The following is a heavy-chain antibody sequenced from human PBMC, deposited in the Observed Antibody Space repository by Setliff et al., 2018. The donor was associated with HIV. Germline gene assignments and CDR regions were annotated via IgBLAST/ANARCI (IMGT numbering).Heavy chain of an antibody. J-gene: IGHJ6*03. CDR3: ARGPGHDSSGYYYAYYYMDV. CDR1: GGSISSYY. V-gene: IGHV4-4*08. Sequence: SETLSLTCTVSGGSISSYYWSWIQQPPGKGLEWIGYIYTSGSTNYNPSLKSRVTISVDTSKNQFSLKLSSVTAADTAVYYCARGPGHDSSGYYYAYYYMDVWGKGTTVTVSS. D-gene: IGHD3-22*01. CDR2: IYTSGST.